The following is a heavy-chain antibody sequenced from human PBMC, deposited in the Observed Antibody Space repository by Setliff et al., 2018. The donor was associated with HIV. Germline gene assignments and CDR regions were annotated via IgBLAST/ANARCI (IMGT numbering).Heavy chain of an antibody. CDR3: ARLSGSFHGGKVVITTSYYFDY. CDR2: INWNGGST. CDR1: GFTFENYG. J-gene: IGHJ4*02. Sequence: SGGSLRLSCAASGFTFENYGINWVRQAPGKGLEWVSGINWNGGSTGYADSVKGRFTISRDNAKNSLYLQMNILRAEDTALYYCARLSGSFHGGKVVITTSYYFDYWGQGTLVTVSS. V-gene: IGHV3-20*04. D-gene: IGHD3-22*01.